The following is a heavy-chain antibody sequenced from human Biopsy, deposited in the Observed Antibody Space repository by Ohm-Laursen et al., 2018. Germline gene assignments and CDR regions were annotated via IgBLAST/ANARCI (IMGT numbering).Heavy chain of an antibody. V-gene: IGHV1-18*01. Sequence: ASVKVSCNSSGYTFGNYGISWVRQAPGQGLERMGWISVYNGNTDYPHKFQGRVTMTTDTSTSTAYMELRSLTSDDTAIYYCARDVVGRGASFFDFWGQGTSVTVSS. J-gene: IGHJ4*02. CDR3: ARDVVGRGASFFDF. D-gene: IGHD1-26*01. CDR1: GYTFGNYG. CDR2: ISVYNGNT.